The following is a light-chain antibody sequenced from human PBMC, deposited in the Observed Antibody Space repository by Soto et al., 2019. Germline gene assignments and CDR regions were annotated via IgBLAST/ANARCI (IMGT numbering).Light chain of an antibody. CDR2: AAS. CDR1: QGISSY. J-gene: IGKJ4*01. CDR3: QQYYSYPALT. V-gene: IGKV1-8*01. Sequence: AIGMTQSPSSLSASTGDRVTITCRASQGISSYLAWYQQKPGKAPKLLIYAASTLQSGVPSRFSGSGSGTDFTLTISCLQSEDFATYYCQQYYSYPALTFGGGTKVDI.